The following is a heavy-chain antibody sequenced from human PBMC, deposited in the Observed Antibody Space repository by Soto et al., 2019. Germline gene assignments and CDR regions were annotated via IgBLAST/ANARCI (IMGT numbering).Heavy chain of an antibody. J-gene: IGHJ4*02. Sequence: GGSLRLSCTTSGFTFGDYALSWGRQAPGKGLEWVGFIRRNAYGGTTDYAASAKGRFTISRDDSKSIAYLQMNSLRTEDTALSYCTRASSRDFDFCDQGPLRPFSS. D-gene: IGHD2-2*01. CDR2: IRRNAYGGTT. CDR3: TRASSRDFDF. CDR1: GFTFGDYA. V-gene: IGHV3-49*04.